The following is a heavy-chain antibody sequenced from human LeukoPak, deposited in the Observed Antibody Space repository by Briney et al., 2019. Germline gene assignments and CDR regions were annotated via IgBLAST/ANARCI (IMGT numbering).Heavy chain of an antibody. CDR1: GFIFSSYS. Sequence: GGSLRLSCAASGFIFSSYSMNWVRQAPGKGLEWVANIKPDGSEKYYVDSVKGRFTISRDNAKNSLSLQMSSLRAEDTAVYYCARDRYYGSGSFRDLVYWGQGTLVTVSS. CDR3: ARDRYYGSGSFRDLVY. D-gene: IGHD3-10*01. J-gene: IGHJ4*02. V-gene: IGHV3-7*01. CDR2: IKPDGSEK.